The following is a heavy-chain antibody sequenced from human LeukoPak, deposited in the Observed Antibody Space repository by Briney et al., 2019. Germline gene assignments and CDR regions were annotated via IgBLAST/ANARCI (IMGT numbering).Heavy chain of an antibody. V-gene: IGHV3-21*01. J-gene: IGHJ4*02. CDR1: GFTFSSYS. CDR3: ARVGTYCSSTSCYPQTDY. D-gene: IGHD2-2*01. CDR2: ISSSSSYI. Sequence: RGSLRLSCAASGFTFSSYSMNWVRQAPGKGLEWVSSISSSSSYIYYADSVKGRFTISRDNAKNSLYLQMNSLRAEDTAVYYCARVGTYCSSTSCYPQTDYWGQGTLVTVSS.